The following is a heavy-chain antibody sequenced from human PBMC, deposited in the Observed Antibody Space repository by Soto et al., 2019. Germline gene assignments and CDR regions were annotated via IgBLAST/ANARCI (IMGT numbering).Heavy chain of an antibody. D-gene: IGHD1-26*01. J-gene: IGHJ6*02. CDR1: GFTFSSYG. CDR3: AKGGATGGYYYYGMDV. V-gene: IGHV3-30*18. CDR2: ISYDGSNK. Sequence: PGGSLRLSCAASGFTFSSYGMHWVRQAPGKGLEWVAVISYDGSNKYYADSVKGRFTISRDNSKNTLYLQMNSLRAEDTAVYYCAKGGATGGYYYYGMDVWGQGTTVTVSS.